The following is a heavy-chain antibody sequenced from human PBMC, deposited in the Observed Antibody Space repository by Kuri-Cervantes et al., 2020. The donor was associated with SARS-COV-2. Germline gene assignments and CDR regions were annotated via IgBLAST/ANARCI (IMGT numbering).Heavy chain of an antibody. CDR3: AREAVAGSNWFDP. J-gene: IGHJ5*02. V-gene: IGHV3-11*05. D-gene: IGHD6-19*01. CDR2: ISSSSSYT. Sequence: SCAASGFTFSDYYMSWIRQAPGKGLEWVSYISSSSSYTNYADSVKGRFTISRDNAKNSLHLQMNSLRVEDTAVYYCAREAVAGSNWFDPWGQGTLVTVSS. CDR1: GFTFSDYY.